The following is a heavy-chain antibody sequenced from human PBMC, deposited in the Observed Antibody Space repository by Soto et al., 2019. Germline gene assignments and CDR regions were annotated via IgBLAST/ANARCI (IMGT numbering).Heavy chain of an antibody. V-gene: IGHV1-69*06. J-gene: IGHJ3*02. CDR2: IVPMYDTP. CDR1: GGAFSSSA. CDR3: ATEWGNRPVAGSEAFHI. D-gene: IGHD6-19*01. Sequence: QVQLVQSGAEVRTAGSSVRVSCKASGGAFSSSAISWVRQAPGHGLEWVGGIVPMYDTPNDAQKFQGRVSIIADKSTTSAFMELNSLTSEDTAVYFCATEWGNRPVAGSEAFHIWGQGTVVSVSS.